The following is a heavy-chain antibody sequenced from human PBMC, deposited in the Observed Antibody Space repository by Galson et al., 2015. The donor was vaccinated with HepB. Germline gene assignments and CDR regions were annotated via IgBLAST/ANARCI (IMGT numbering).Heavy chain of an antibody. CDR2: IIGGNFKV. CDR1: GYTLSSYA. Sequence: SVKVSCKASGYTLSSYAMHWVRQAPGQRLEWMGRIIGGNFKVDYAHKFQGRLTITRDTSASIAHMELSSLRDEDTAVYYCAKVKGEVLLSRDAFDIWGQGTFVTVSS. J-gene: IGHJ3*02. CDR3: AKVKGEVLLSRDAFDI. D-gene: IGHD3-10*01. V-gene: IGHV1-3*01.